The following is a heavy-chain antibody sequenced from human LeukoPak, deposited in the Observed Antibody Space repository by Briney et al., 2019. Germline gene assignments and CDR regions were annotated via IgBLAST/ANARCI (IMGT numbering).Heavy chain of an antibody. Sequence: PGGSLRLSCAASGFTVSSNYMSWVRQAPGKGLEWVSVIYSGGSTYYADSVKGRFTISRDNSKNTLYLQMNSLRAEDTAVYYCARSIVVVPAAMDVWGQGTTVTVSS. J-gene: IGHJ6*02. CDR3: ARSIVVVPAAMDV. D-gene: IGHD2-2*01. CDR2: IYSGGST. V-gene: IGHV3-66*01. CDR1: GFTVSSNY.